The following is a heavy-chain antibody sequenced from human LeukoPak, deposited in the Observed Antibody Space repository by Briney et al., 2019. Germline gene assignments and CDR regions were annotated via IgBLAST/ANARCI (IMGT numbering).Heavy chain of an antibody. D-gene: IGHD5-18*01. J-gene: IGHJ4*02. CDR3: ARELSADTSVGHLAH. V-gene: IGHV1-18*04. CDR2: ISAYSGNT. CDR1: GYTFTTYG. Sequence: ASVKVSCKASGYTFTTYGITWVRQAPGQGLEWMGYISAYSGNTNYAQKLQGRITMTTDTSTTTAYVELRSLRSDDTAVYYCARELSADTSVGHLAHWGQGTLVTVSS.